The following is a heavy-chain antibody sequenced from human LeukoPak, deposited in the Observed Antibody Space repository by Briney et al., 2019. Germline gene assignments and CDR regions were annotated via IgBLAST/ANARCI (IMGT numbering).Heavy chain of an antibody. V-gene: IGHV1-18*01. D-gene: IGHD3-22*01. J-gene: IGHJ4*02. CDR3: VRDSSGPYPAFDY. Sequence: SENVSCKGSVYTFTSYGIRWVRQAPGHRLEWRGWISAYNGNTNYAQKLPGRATMTTGTSTSTPYMQLRGLRSHHTAVCFFVRDSSGPYPAFDYWGQGTLVSVSS. CDR1: VYTFTSYG. CDR2: ISAYNGNT.